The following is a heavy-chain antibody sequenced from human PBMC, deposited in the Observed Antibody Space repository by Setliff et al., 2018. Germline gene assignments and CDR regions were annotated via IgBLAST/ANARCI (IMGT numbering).Heavy chain of an antibody. D-gene: IGHD3-22*01. Sequence: SETLSLTCTVSGGSISSYYWSWIRQPTGKGLEWIGRIYTSGSTNYNPSLKSRVTMSVDTSKNQFSLKLSSVTAADTAVYYCARESRYYYDNLGTLDYWGQGTLVTVSS. CDR3: ARESRYYYDNLGTLDY. CDR2: IYTSGST. J-gene: IGHJ4*02. V-gene: IGHV4-4*07. CDR1: GGSISSYY.